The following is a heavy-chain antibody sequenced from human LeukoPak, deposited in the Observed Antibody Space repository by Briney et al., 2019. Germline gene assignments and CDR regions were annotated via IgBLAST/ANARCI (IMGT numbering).Heavy chain of an antibody. CDR1: GGSISSYY. CDR3: ARAYCSSTSCGWFDP. Sequence: SETLSLTCSVSGGSISSYYWSWIRQPPGKGLEWIGYIYYSGSTNYNPSLKSRVTISVDTSKNQFSLKLSSVTAADTAVYYCARAYCSSTSCGWFDPWGQGTLVTVSS. V-gene: IGHV4-59*01. J-gene: IGHJ5*02. D-gene: IGHD2-2*01. CDR2: IYYSGST.